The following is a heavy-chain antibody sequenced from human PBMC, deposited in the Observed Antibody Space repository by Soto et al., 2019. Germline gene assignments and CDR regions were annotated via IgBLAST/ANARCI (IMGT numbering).Heavy chain of an antibody. J-gene: IGHJ4*02. CDR1: GFTVSSNY. CDR2: IYSGGST. D-gene: IGHD6-13*01. CDR3: ASGAPPYSDSSSWYRLDY. V-gene: IGHV3-66*01. Sequence: GGSLRLTCAASGFTVSSNYMSWVRQAPGKGLEWVSVIYSGGSTYYADSVKGRFTISRDNSKNTLYLQMNSLRAEDTAVYYCASGAPPYSDSSSWYRLDYWGQGTLVTVSS.